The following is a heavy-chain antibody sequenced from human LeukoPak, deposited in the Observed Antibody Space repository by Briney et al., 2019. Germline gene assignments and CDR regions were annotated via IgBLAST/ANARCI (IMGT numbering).Heavy chain of an antibody. Sequence: PSETLSLTCTVSGYSISSGYYWGWIRQPPGKGLEWIGSIYHSGSTYYNPSLKSRVTISVDTSKNQSSLKLSSVTAADTAVYYCARGYFDYWGQGTLVTVSS. J-gene: IGHJ4*02. CDR2: IYHSGST. CDR3: ARGYFDY. V-gene: IGHV4-38-2*02. CDR1: GYSISSGYY.